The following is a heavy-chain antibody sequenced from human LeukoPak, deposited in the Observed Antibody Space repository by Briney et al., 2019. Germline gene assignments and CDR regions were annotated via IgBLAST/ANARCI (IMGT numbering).Heavy chain of an antibody. CDR3: ARTFGYSYGYLDY. D-gene: IGHD5-18*01. V-gene: IGHV4-30-4*01. J-gene: IGHJ4*02. CDR1: GGSISSSDYY. CDR2: IYYSGST. Sequence: SETLSLTCTVSGGSISSSDYYWSWIRQPPGKGLEWIGYIYYSGSTYYNPSLKSRVTISVDTSKNRFSLELSSVTAADTAVYYCARTFGYSYGYLDYWGQGTLVTVSS.